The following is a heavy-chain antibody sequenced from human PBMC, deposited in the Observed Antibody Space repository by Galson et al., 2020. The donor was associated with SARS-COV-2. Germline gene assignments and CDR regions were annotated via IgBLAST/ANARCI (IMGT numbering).Heavy chain of an antibody. CDR2: IYYSGST. Sequence: SETLSLTCTVSGGSISSSSYYWGWIRQPPGKGLEWIGSIYYSGSTYYNPSIKSRVTISVDTSKNQFSLKLSSVTAADTAVYYCARFLPGYYDSSGYSPLDYWGQGTLVTVSS. CDR1: GGSISSSSYY. D-gene: IGHD3-22*01. V-gene: IGHV4-39*07. J-gene: IGHJ4*02. CDR3: ARFLPGYYDSSGYSPLDY.